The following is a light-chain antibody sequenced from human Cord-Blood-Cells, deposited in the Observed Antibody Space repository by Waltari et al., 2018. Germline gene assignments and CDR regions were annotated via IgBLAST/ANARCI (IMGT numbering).Light chain of an antibody. CDR2: AAS. V-gene: IGKV1-39*01. CDR3: QNRYSTPGT. Sequence: DIQMTQSPSSLSASVGDRVTITCRASQSISSYLNWYQQKPGKAPKLLIYAASSLQSGVPSRCGGRGCGTDFNLTISSLQPEDFATYYGQNRYSTPGTFDQGTKVEIK. CDR1: QSISSY. J-gene: IGKJ1*01.